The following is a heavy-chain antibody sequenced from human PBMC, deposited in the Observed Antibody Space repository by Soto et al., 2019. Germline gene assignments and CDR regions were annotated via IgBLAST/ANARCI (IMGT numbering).Heavy chain of an antibody. CDR1: GGTFSSYA. CDR2: IIPIFGTA. CDR3: ARGTSEGIAARLGAFDI. Sequence: ASVKVSCKASGGTFSSYAISWVRQAPGQGLEWMGGIIPIFGTANYAQKFQGRVTITADESTSTAYMELSSLRSEDTAVYYCARGTSEGIAARLGAFDIWGQGTMVTVSS. D-gene: IGHD6-6*01. J-gene: IGHJ3*02. V-gene: IGHV1-69*13.